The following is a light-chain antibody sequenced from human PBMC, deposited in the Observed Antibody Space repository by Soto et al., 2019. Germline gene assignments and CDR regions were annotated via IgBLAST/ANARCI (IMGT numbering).Light chain of an antibody. CDR1: SSDVGGYNY. CDR3: SSSTTSSTLV. J-gene: IGLJ1*01. CDR2: DVS. V-gene: IGLV2-14*03. Sequence: QSVLTQPASVSGSPGQSIAISCAGTSSDVGGYNYVSWYQQHPGKAPKLLIYDVSNRPSGVSNRFSGSKSGNTASLTISGLQAGDEADYYCSSSTTSSTLVFGTGTKVTV.